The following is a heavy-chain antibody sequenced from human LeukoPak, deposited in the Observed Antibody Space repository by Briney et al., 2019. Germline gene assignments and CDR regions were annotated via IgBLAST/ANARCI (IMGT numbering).Heavy chain of an antibody. CDR2: ISGGTT. CDR3: SRGSGWLSVY. V-gene: IGHV3-49*03. Sequence: GGSLRLSCTASGFTFGDYLMSWFRQAPGKGLEWIGFISGGTTEYAASVKGRFTISRDDSTSIAYLQMNSLTTEDTAVYCCSRGSGWLSVYWGQGTLVTVSS. D-gene: IGHD6-19*01. J-gene: IGHJ4*02. CDR1: GFTFGDYL.